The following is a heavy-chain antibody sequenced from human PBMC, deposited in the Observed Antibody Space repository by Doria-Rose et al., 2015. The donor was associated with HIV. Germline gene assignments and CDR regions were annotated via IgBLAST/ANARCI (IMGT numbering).Heavy chain of an antibody. D-gene: IGHD6-13*01. CDR1: GVSLSSPGMG. CDR2: IFSDDER. J-gene: IGHJ4*02. CDR3: ARIKSSRWYHKYYFDF. V-gene: IGHV2-26*01. Sequence: QESGPVLVKPTETPTLTCTVSGVSLSSPGMGVSWIRQPPGKALEWLANIFSDDERSYKTSLKSRLTISRVTSKSQVVLTRTDMDPVDTATYYCARIKSSRWYHKYYFDFWGQGTLVIVSA.